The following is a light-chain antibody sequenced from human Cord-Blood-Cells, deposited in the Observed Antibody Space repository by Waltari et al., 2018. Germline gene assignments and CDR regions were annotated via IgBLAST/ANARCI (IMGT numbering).Light chain of an antibody. CDR1: QSISSW. CDR3: QQYNSYSSWT. CDR2: KAS. J-gene: IGKJ1*01. Sequence: DIQMTQSPSTLSASVGDRVPITCRASQSISSWLDWYQQKPGKAPKLLIYKASSLESGVPSRFSGSGSGTEFTLTISSLQPDDFATYYCQQYNSYSSWTFGQGTKVEIK. V-gene: IGKV1-5*03.